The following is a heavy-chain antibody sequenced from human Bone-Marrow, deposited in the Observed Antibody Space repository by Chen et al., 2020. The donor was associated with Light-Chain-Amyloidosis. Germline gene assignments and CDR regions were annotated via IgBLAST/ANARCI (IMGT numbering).Heavy chain of an antibody. D-gene: IGHD5-12*01. V-gene: IGHV5-51*01. CDR3: ARRRDGYNFDY. Sequence: EVQLEQSGPEVKKPGESLKISCKGSGYTFPNYWIGWVRQMPGKGLEGMGVIYPDYSDARYSPSVEGQVTISADKSITTAYLQWRSLKASDTAMYYCARRRDGYNFDYWGQGTLVTVSS. CDR2: IYPDYSDA. CDR1: GYTFPNYW. J-gene: IGHJ4*02.